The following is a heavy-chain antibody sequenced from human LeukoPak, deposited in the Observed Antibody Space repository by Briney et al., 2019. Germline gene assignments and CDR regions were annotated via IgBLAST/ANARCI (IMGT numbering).Heavy chain of an antibody. CDR3: TRGIRWLDY. CDR1: GFTFKSYG. CDR2: IRSKAYGGTT. J-gene: IGHJ4*02. D-gene: IGHD5-12*01. V-gene: IGHV3-49*04. Sequence: GTLRLSCEASGFTFKSYGMSWVRQAPGKGLEWVGFIRSKAYGGTTEYAASVKGRFTISRDDSKSIAYLQMNSLKTEDTAVYYCTRGIRWLDYWGQGTLVTVSS.